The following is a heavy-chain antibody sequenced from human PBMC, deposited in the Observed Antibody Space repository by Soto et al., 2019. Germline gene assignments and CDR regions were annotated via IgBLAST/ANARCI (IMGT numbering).Heavy chain of an antibody. CDR2: IWYDGSNK. CDR1: GFTFSSYG. CDR3: VKDHGTAMVRGGLDS. V-gene: IGHV3-30*02. D-gene: IGHD3-10*01. Sequence: GGSLRLSCAASGFTFSSYGRHWVRQDPGKGLEWVAVIWYDGSNKYYADSVKGRFTISRDNSKNTLYLQMSSLRPEDTAVYYCVKDHGTAMVRGGLDSWGQGALVTVSS. J-gene: IGHJ4*02.